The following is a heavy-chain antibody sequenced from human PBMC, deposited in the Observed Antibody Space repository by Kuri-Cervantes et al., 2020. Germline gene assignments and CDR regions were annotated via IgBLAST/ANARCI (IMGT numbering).Heavy chain of an antibody. CDR2: IIPIFGTA. D-gene: IGHD2-15*01. CDR1: GGTFSSYA. Sequence: SVKVSCKASGGTFSSYAISWVRQAPGQGLEWMGGIIPIFGTANYAQKFQGRVTITRDTSASTAYMELSSLRAEDTAVYYCARDPGDIVGDWDYWGQGTLVTVSS. V-gene: IGHV1-69*05. CDR3: ARDPGDIVGDWDY. J-gene: IGHJ4*02.